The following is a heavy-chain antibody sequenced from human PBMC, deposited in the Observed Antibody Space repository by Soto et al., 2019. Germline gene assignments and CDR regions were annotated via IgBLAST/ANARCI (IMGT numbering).Heavy chain of an antibody. CDR3: ARGQIVVVVATVPLPYNWFDP. Sequence: QVQLQQWGAGLLKPSETLSLTCAVYGGSFSGYYWSWIRQPPGKGLEWIGEINHSGSTNYNPSLKSRVTISVDTSKNQFSLKLSSVTAADTAVYYCARGQIVVVVATVPLPYNWFDPWGQGTLVTVSS. J-gene: IGHJ5*02. CDR1: GGSFSGYY. CDR2: INHSGST. V-gene: IGHV4-34*01. D-gene: IGHD2-15*01.